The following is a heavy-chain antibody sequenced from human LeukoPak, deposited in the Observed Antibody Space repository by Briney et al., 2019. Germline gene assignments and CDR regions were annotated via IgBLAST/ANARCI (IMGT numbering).Heavy chain of an antibody. Sequence: GGSLRLSCAASGFTFSSYAMSWVRQAPGKGGEGGSAISGSGGSTYYADSVKSRFTISRDNAKNTLYLQMTSLRAEDTAVYYCARERYFDYWGQGTLVTVSS. V-gene: IGHV3-23*01. CDR3: ARERYFDY. CDR1: GFTFSSYA. CDR2: ISGSGGST. J-gene: IGHJ4*02.